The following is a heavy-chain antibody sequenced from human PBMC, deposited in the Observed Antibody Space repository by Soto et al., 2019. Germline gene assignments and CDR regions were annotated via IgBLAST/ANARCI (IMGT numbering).Heavy chain of an antibody. Sequence: EVQLLESGGGLVQPGGSLRLSCVASRFTFSSYAMTWVRQAPGKGLEWVSTISGSGGRTYYADSVQGRFTISRDNSKNPLYLQMNSLRAEDTAVYYSAKESQLWSYFDYWGQGTLATVSS. CDR3: AKESQLWSYFDY. CDR1: RFTFSSYA. D-gene: IGHD5-18*01. CDR2: ISGSGGRT. J-gene: IGHJ4*02. V-gene: IGHV3-23*01.